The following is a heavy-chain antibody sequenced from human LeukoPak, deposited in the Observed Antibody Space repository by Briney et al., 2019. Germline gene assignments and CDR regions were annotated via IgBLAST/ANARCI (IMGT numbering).Heavy chain of an antibody. J-gene: IGHJ4*02. CDR1: GYTFTSYG. D-gene: IGHD3-10*01. V-gene: IGHV1-18*01. CDR3: ARELWFAEGRYFDY. CDR2: LSAYNGNT. Sequence: ASVKVSCKASGYTFTSYGISWVRQAPGQGVEWMGRLSAYNGNTNYAQKLQGRVTMTTDTSTSTAYMELRSLRSDDTAVYYCARELWFAEGRYFDYWGQGTLVTVSS.